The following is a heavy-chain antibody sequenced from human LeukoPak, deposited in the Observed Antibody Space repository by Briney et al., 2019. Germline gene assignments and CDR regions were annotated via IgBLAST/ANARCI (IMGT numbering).Heavy chain of an antibody. CDR2: ISGSAYST. CDR1: GFTFSSYA. V-gene: IGHV3-23*01. Sequence: TGGSLRLSCAASGFTFSSYAMTWVRQAPGKGLKWISAISGSAYSTSYADSVKGRFTISRDNSKNTLYLQMNSLRAEDTAIYYCARNTSGFKLGDAFDIWGQGTMVTVSS. J-gene: IGHJ3*02. CDR3: ARNTSGFKLGDAFDI. D-gene: IGHD3-22*01.